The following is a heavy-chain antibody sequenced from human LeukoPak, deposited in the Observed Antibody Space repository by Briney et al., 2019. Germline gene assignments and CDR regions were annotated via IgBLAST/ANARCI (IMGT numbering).Heavy chain of an antibody. J-gene: IGHJ4*02. CDR1: GFTFSSYA. CDR2: ISGSGGST. Sequence: PGGSLRLSCAASGFTFSSYAMSWVRQAPGKGLEWVSAISGSGGSTYYADSVKGRFTISRDNSKNTLYLQMNSPTTEDTAVYYCATFLAYCGCDCYSGLTCFDYWGQGTLVTVSS. D-gene: IGHD2-21*02. CDR3: ATFLAYCGCDCYSGLTCFDY. V-gene: IGHV3-23*01.